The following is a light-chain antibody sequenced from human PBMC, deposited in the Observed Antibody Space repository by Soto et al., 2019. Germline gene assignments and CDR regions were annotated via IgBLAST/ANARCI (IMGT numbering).Light chain of an antibody. Sequence: QSALTQPPSVSGAPGQRVTISCTGSSSNIGAGYDVHWYQQLPGTAPKLLIYGNSNRPSGVPDRFSGSKSGTSASLAITGLQAEDEADYYCQSYDSSLSGHYVCGTGTKVTVL. V-gene: IGLV1-40*01. J-gene: IGLJ1*01. CDR2: GNS. CDR3: QSYDSSLSGHYV. CDR1: SSNIGAGYD.